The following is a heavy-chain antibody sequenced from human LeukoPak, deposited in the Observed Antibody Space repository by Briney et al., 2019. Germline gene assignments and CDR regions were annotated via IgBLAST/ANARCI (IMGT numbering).Heavy chain of an antibody. CDR3: AKAGYYDRSGRSKYYYYYMDV. V-gene: IGHV3-30*18. J-gene: IGHJ6*03. Sequence: GGSLRLSCAASGFTFSSYGMHWVRQAPGKGLEWVAVISYDGSNKYYADSVKGRFTISRDNSKNTLYLQMNSLRAEDTAVYYCAKAGYYDRSGRSKYYYYYMDVWGKGTTVTVSS. D-gene: IGHD3-22*01. CDR1: GFTFSSYG. CDR2: ISYDGSNK.